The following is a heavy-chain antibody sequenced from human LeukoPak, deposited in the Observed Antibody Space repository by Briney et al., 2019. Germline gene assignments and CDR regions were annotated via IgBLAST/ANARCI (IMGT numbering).Heavy chain of an antibody. V-gene: IGHV4-30-2*03. CDR3: ASNLYYYGSGSYYFY. CDR1: GDSISSAGYY. J-gene: IGHJ4*02. CDR2: IYCSGST. D-gene: IGHD3-10*01. Sequence: SQTLSLTCAVSGDSISSAGYYWSWIRQPPGKGLEWIGSIYCSGSTYYNPSLKSRVTISVDTSKNQFSLKLSSVTAADTAVYYCASNLYYYGSGSYYFYWGQGTLVTVSS.